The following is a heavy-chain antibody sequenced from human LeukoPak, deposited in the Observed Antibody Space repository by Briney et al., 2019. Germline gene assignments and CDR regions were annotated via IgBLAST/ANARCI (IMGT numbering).Heavy chain of an antibody. J-gene: IGHJ4*02. Sequence: PSETLSLTCTVSGYSISSGYYWGWIRQPPGKGLEWIGSIYHSGSTYYNPSLKSRVTISVDTSKNQFSLKLSSVTAADTAVYYCATLGDYYGSGSRYNYFDYWGQGTLVTVPS. CDR1: GYSISSGYY. CDR2: IYHSGST. V-gene: IGHV4-38-2*02. D-gene: IGHD3-10*01. CDR3: ATLGDYYGSGSRYNYFDY.